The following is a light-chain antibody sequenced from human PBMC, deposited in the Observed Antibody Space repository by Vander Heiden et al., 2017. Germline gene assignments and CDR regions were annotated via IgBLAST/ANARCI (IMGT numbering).Light chain of an antibody. Sequence: QSVLTQPPSASGTPGQRVTISCSGSSSNIGSNTVNWYQQLPGTPPKLLIYSNNQRPSGVPDRFSGSKSGTSASLAISGLQSEDEAEYYCAAWDDSLNGVVFGGGTKLTVL. CDR1: SSNIGSNT. J-gene: IGLJ2*01. CDR3: AAWDDSLNGVV. V-gene: IGLV1-44*01. CDR2: SNN.